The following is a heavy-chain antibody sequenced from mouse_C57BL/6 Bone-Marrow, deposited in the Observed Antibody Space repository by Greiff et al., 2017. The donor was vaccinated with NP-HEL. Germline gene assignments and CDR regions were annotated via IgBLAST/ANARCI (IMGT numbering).Heavy chain of an antibody. D-gene: IGHD4-1*01. CDR2: IYPGSGNT. CDR3: ARLGELGAWFAY. Sequence: QVQLQQSGPELVKPGASVKISCKASGYSFTSYYIHWVKQRPGQGLEWIGWIYPGSGNTKYNEKFKGKATLTADTSSSTAYMQLSSLTSEDSAVYYGARLGELGAWFAYWGQGTLVTVSA. V-gene: IGHV1-66*01. J-gene: IGHJ3*01. CDR1: GYSFTSYY.